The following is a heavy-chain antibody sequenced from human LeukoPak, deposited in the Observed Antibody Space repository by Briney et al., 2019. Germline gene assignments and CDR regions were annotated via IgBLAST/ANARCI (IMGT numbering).Heavy chain of an antibody. Sequence: GGSLRLSCVASGFAVGSNYMSWVRQAPGKGLEWVSVIYSGGSTYYADSVKGRFTISRDNSKNTLYLQMNSLRAEDTAVYYCAREEFGGGTNYYYGMDVWGQGTTVTVSS. D-gene: IGHD1-1*01. CDR1: GFAVGSNY. V-gene: IGHV3-53*01. CDR3: AREEFGGGTNYYYGMDV. CDR2: IYSGGST. J-gene: IGHJ6*02.